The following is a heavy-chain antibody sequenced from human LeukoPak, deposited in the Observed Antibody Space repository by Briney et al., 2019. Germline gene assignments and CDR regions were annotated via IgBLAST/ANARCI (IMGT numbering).Heavy chain of an antibody. CDR1: GFTFNSYA. J-gene: IGHJ5*02. CDR3: AKGYYYGSGSFRWFDP. CDR2: ISAGGGTT. D-gene: IGHD3-10*01. Sequence: GGSLRLSCADSGFTFNSYAMSWVRQAPGKGLEWVSAISAGGGTTYYADSVKGRFTISRDKSKNTLYLQMNSLRAEDTAVYYCAKGYYYGSGSFRWFDPWGQGTLVTVSS. V-gene: IGHV3-23*01.